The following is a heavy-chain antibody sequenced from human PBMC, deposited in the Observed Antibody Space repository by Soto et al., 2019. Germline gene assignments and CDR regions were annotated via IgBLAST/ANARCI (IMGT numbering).Heavy chain of an antibody. CDR1: GGSISSSSYY. V-gene: IGHV4-39*01. CDR2: IYYSGST. Sequence: QLQLQESGPGLVKPSETLSLTCTVSGGSISSSSYYWGWIRQPPGKGLEWIGSIYYSGSTYYNPSPKTRATIPVDTSKNQFSLRLSSVTAADTAVYYCARLSVDTAMVNYWGQGTLVTVSS. D-gene: IGHD5-18*01. J-gene: IGHJ4*02. CDR3: ARLSVDTAMVNY.